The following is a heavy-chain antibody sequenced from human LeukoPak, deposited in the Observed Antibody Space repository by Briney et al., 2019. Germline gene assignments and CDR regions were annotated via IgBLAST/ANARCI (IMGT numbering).Heavy chain of an antibody. CDR3: ARAGRIWYDSSAGAFDI. CDR1: GGSISSSSYY. V-gene: IGHV4-39*01. D-gene: IGHD3-22*01. Sequence: PSETLSLTCTVSGGSISSSSYYWGWLRQPPGKGLEWIGSIYYSGSTYYNPSLKSRVTISVDTSKNQFSLKLSSVTAADTAVYYCARAGRIWYDSSAGAFDIWGQGTMVTVSS. CDR2: IYYSGST. J-gene: IGHJ3*02.